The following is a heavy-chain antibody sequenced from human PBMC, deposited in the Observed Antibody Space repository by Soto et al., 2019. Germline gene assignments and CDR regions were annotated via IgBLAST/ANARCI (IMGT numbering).Heavy chain of an antibody. CDR3: ARPYCSSTSCYNWFDL. V-gene: IGHV1-2*04. J-gene: IGHJ5*02. CDR1: GYTFTGYY. D-gene: IGHD2-2*01. Sequence: ASVKVSCKASGYTFTGYYMHWVRQAPGQGLEWMGWSNPNSGGTNYAQKVQGWVTMTRDTSISTAYMELSGLRSDDTAVYYCARPYCSSTSCYNWFDLWGQGTLVTVSS. CDR2: SNPNSGGT.